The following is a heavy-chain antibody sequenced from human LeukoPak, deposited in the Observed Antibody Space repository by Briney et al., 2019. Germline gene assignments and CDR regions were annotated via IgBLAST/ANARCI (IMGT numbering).Heavy chain of an antibody. J-gene: IGHJ5*02. D-gene: IGHD3-3*01. CDR1: GFTFSSYA. V-gene: IGHV3-23*01. Sequence: PGGSLRLSCAASGFTFSSYAMSWVRQAPGKGLDWVSAISDSGSSTYYADSVKGRFTISRDNSRNTLYLQVNTLRAEDTAVYYCAKDPISTIFHWFDPWGQGTLVTVSS. CDR2: ISDSGSST. CDR3: AKDPISTIFHWFDP.